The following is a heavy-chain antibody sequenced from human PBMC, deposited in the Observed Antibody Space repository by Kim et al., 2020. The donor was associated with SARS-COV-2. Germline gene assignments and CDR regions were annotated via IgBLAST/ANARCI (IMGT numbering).Heavy chain of an antibody. J-gene: IGHJ4*02. CDR2: INHSGTT. D-gene: IGHD3-16*01. V-gene: IGHV4-34*01. CDR3: ARGGTIAWGVY. CDR1: GGSFSGYY. Sequence: SETLSLTCAVYGGSFSGYYWSWIRQPPGKGLEWIGEINHSGTTNYNPSLKSRVTISVDTSKNQFSLKLSSVTAADTAVHYCARGGTIAWGVYWGKRTLVT.